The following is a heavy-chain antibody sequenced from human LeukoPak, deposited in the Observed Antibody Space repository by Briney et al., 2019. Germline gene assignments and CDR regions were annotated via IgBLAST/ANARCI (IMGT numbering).Heavy chain of an antibody. CDR2: IYHSGNN. CDR1: DYSVSSDYS. J-gene: IGHJ4*02. Sequence: SETLSLTCAVSDYSVSSDYSWAWIRQPTGKGLEWIGSIYHSGNNYYHPSLKSRVTMSPDTSNNQISLNLTSVTASDTAVYFCAGFKSGTYYFDNWGQGTLVTVSS. D-gene: IGHD1-26*01. CDR3: AGFKSGTYYFDN. V-gene: IGHV4-38-2*01.